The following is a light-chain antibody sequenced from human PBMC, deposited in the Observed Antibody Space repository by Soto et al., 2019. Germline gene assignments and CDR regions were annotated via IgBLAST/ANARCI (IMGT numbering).Light chain of an antibody. CDR2: GAS. Sequence: EIVMTQSPATLSVSPGERASLSCRASQTVASNLDWYQQKPGQAPRLLIHGASTRATGVPARFSGSGSGTEFTLTISSLQSEDFAVYYCQQYHNWPPQYTFGQGTKLQIK. V-gene: IGKV3-15*01. CDR1: QTVASN. CDR3: QQYHNWPPQYT. J-gene: IGKJ2*01.